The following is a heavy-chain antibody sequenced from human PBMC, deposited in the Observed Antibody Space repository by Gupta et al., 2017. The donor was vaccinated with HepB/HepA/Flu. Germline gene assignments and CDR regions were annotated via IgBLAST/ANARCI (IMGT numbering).Heavy chain of an antibody. D-gene: IGHD3-22*01. Sequence: EVQLVESGGGLVQPGGSLRLSCAVSAFAINDSAMHWVRQFPGKGLEWVSLIKGSAGRTQYADSVEGRFTISRDHSKNSLYRQMNSLRIEDTAIYYCAKDFYYDSSGYRIGHWGQGTLVTVSS. J-gene: IGHJ4*02. CDR3: AKDFYYDSSGYRIGH. CDR2: IKGSAGRT. CDR1: AFAINDSA. V-gene: IGHV3-43*02.